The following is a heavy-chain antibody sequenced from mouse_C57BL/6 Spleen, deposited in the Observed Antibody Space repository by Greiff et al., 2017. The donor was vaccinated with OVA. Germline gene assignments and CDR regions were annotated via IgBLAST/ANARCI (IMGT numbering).Heavy chain of an antibody. Sequence: QVQLKQPGAELVKPGASVKLSCKASGYTFTSYWMQWVKQRPGQGLEWIGEIDPSDSYTNYNQKFKGKATLTVDTSSSTAYMQLSSLTSEDSAVYYCASTVVGYYDVWGTGTTVTVSS. CDR3: ASTVVGYYDV. J-gene: IGHJ1*03. CDR1: GYTFTSYW. D-gene: IGHD1-1*01. CDR2: IDPSDSYT. V-gene: IGHV1-50*01.